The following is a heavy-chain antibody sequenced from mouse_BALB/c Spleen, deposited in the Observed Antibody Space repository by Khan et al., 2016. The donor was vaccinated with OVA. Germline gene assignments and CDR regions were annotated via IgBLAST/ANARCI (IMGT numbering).Heavy chain of an antibody. CDR2: INTYTGEP. CDR1: GYTFTNYG. D-gene: IGHD1-2*01. Sequence: QIQLVQSGPELKKPGETVKISCKASGYTFTNYGMNWVKQAPGKGLKWMGWINTYTGEPTYADDFKGRFAFSLETSASTAYLQINNLKNEDTAKNFCARDYGYAYWGQGTLVTVSA. CDR3: ARDYGYAY. J-gene: IGHJ3*01. V-gene: IGHV9-3-1*01.